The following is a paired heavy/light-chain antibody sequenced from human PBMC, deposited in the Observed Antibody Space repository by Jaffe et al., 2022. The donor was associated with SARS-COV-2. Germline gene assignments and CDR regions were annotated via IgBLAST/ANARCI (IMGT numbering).Light chain of an antibody. J-gene: IGLJ2*01. CDR3: LLHYGGARV. CDR2: STS. CDR1: TGTVTSGYY. V-gene: IGLV7-43*01. Sequence: QTVVTQEPSLTVSPGGTVTLTCASSTGTVTSGYYPNWFQQKPGQAPRALIYSTSNKHSWTPARFSGSLVGGKAALTLSGVQPEDEAEYYCLLHYGGARVFGGGTKLTVL.
Heavy chain of an antibody. Sequence: EVQLVESGGGLIQPGGSLRLSCAASGFTVSGNFMSWVRQAPGKGLEWVSLIYSGGSADYADSVKGRFTISRDSSKNTLYLQMNSLRAEDTAVYYCARDGGSGWYGGQNYYYGMDVWGQGTTVTVSS. D-gene: IGHD6-19*01. CDR3: ARDGGSGWYGGQNYYYGMDV. CDR1: GFTVSGNF. V-gene: IGHV3-53*01. CDR2: IYSGGSA. J-gene: IGHJ6*02.